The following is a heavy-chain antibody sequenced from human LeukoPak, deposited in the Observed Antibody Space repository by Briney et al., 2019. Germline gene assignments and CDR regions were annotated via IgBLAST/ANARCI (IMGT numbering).Heavy chain of an antibody. D-gene: IGHD2-15*01. CDR3: AREDCSGGSCYSLSLTPVFHVFDI. CDR1: GYTFTDYC. J-gene: IGHJ3*02. CDR2: ISAYNGNT. Sequence: GASVKVSCKTSGYTFTDYCIHWVRQAPGQGLEWMGWISAYNGNTNYAPKLQGRVTMTTDTSTSTAYMELRSLRSDDTAVYYCAREDCSGGSCYSLSLTPVFHVFDIWGQGTMVTVSS. V-gene: IGHV1-18*04.